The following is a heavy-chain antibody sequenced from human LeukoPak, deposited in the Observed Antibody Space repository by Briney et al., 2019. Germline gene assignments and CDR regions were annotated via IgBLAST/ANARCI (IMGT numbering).Heavy chain of an antibody. CDR2: INPSGGST. V-gene: IGHV1-46*01. CDR1: GGTFSSYA. CDR3: ASLGVAGTAPFDY. Sequence: GASVKVSCKASGGTFSSYAISWVRQAPGQGLEWMGIINPSGGSTSYAQKFQGRVTMTRDMSTSTVYMELSSLRSEDTAVYYCASLGVAGTAPFDYWGQGTLVTVSS. D-gene: IGHD6-19*01. J-gene: IGHJ4*02.